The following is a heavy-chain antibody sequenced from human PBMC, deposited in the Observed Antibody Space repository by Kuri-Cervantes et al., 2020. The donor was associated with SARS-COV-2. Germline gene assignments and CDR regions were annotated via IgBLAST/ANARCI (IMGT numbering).Heavy chain of an antibody. Sequence: PVKVSCKASGGTFSSYAISWVRQAPGQGLEGMGGIIPIFGTANYAQKLQGRVTITADESTSTAYMELSSLRSEDTAVYYCARVKAEQLVVVLGGYYYYMDVWGKGTTVTVPS. J-gene: IGHJ6*03. CDR2: IIPIFGTA. CDR3: ARVKAEQLVVVLGGYYYYMDV. CDR1: GGTFSSYA. D-gene: IGHD6-6*01. V-gene: IGHV1-69*13.